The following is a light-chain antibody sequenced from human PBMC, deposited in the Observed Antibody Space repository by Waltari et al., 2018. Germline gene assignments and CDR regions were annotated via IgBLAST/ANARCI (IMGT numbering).Light chain of an antibody. CDR3: QQANSFPIT. Sequence: DIQMTQSPSSVSASGGDRVTITCRASQDIRNWLAWYQQKPGKAPNLLIYATSSLQTGVPSRFSGSGSGTEFTLTISSLQPEDFATYYCQQANSFPITFGPGTKVDIK. CDR2: ATS. V-gene: IGKV1-12*01. J-gene: IGKJ3*01. CDR1: QDIRNW.